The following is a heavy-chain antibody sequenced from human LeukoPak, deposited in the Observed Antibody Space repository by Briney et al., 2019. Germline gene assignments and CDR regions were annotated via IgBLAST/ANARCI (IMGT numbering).Heavy chain of an antibody. D-gene: IGHD2-8*01. V-gene: IGHV3-23*01. Sequence: TGGSLRLSCAASGFNVGTYAMSWVRQAPGRGLEWVSCINTGETTFYADSVKGRFTISRDNSNLYLHMTSLRDEDTALYYCAKVSFDVWGQGTVVIVSS. CDR3: AKVSFDV. CDR1: GFNVGTYA. J-gene: IGHJ3*01. CDR2: INTGETT.